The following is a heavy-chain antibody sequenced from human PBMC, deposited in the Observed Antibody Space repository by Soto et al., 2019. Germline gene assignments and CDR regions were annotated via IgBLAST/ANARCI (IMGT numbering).Heavy chain of an antibody. J-gene: IGHJ4*02. CDR2: ISYDGSNT. CDR3: AKEGGLSGSYYISSSYYFDY. D-gene: IGHD1-26*01. V-gene: IGHV3-30*18. CDR1: GFTFSSYG. Sequence: QVQLVESGGGVVQPGRSLRLSCAASGFTFSSYGMHWVRQAPGKGLEWVAIISYDGSNTYYADSVKGRFTISRDNSKNTLYLQMNSLRAEDTSVYYCAKEGGLSGSYYISSSYYFDYWGQGTLVTVYS.